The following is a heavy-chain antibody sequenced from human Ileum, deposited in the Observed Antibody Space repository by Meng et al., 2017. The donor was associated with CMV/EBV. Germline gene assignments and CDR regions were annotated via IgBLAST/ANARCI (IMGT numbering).Heavy chain of an antibody. V-gene: IGHV1-69*05. J-gene: IGHJ5*02. CDR2: IIPVLRKT. CDR3: GTFTDFWSGYYRGWLDP. Sequence: GTFYNYAISWVRQAPGQGLEWMGGIIPVLRKTNYAQRFQGRLTLTTDESTNTAYMDLSSLKSEDTAVYFCGTFTDFWSGYYRGWLDPWGQGTLVTVSS. D-gene: IGHD3-3*01. CDR1: GTFYNYA.